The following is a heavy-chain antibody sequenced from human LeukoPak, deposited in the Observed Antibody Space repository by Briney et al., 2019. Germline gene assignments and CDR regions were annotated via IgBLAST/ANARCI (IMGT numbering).Heavy chain of an antibody. CDR1: GGSISSGGYY. CDR3: ARGHCSGGSCYSHDY. CDR2: IYYSGST. Sequence: SQTLSLTCTVSGGSISSGGYYWSWIRQLPGKGLEWIGYIYYSGSTYYNPSLKSRVTISVDTSKNQFSLKLSSVTAADTAVYYCARGHCSGGSCYSHDYWGQGTLVTVSS. J-gene: IGHJ4*02. D-gene: IGHD2-15*01. V-gene: IGHV4-31*03.